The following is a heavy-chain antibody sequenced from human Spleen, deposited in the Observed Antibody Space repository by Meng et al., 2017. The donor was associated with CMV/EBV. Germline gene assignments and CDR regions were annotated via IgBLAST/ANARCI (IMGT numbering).Heavy chain of an antibody. CDR2: TYHRSEWYN. CDR1: DDVSSNSAA. J-gene: IGHJ4*02. D-gene: IGHD5-18*01. CDR3: ARVSGGYHYGTFDY. V-gene: IGHV6-1*01. Sequence: DDVSSNSAAWHWLRQSPSRGLEWLGKTYHRSEWYNDYAVSVKSRVTINPDTSKNQISLQLKSVTPEDTAVYYCARVSGGYHYGTFDYWGQGTLVTVSS.